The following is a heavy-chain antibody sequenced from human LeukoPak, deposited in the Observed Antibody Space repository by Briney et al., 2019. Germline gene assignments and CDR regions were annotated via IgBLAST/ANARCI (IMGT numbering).Heavy chain of an antibody. Sequence: PGRSLRLSCAASGFTFRSYGMYWVRQAPGKGLEWVAAIWYDGSNKYYADSVKGRFTIPRDNSKNTLFLQMNSLRAEDTAVYYCARVYSYGGTNFDYWGQGTLVTVSS. D-gene: IGHD5-18*01. CDR1: GFTFRSYG. CDR3: ARVYSYGGTNFDY. CDR2: IWYDGSNK. V-gene: IGHV3-33*01. J-gene: IGHJ4*02.